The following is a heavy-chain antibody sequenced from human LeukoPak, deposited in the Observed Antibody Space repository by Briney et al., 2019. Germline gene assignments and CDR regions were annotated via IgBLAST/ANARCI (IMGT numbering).Heavy chain of an antibody. CDR1: GFTFSSYA. CDR2: ISYDGSNK. J-gene: IGHJ4*02. D-gene: IGHD6-13*01. Sequence: GGSLRLSCAASGFTFSSYAMHWVRQAPGKGLEWVAVISYDGSNKYYADSVKGRFTISRDNSKNTLYLQMNSLRAEDTAVYYCARDIGAAVPAYWGQGTLVTVSS. V-gene: IGHV3-30-3*01. CDR3: ARDIGAAVPAY.